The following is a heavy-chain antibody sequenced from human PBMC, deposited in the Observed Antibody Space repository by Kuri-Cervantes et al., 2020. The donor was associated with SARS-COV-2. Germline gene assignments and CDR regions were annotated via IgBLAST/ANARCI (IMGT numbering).Heavy chain of an antibody. CDR1: GFTFSDYY. Sequence: GESLKISCAASGFTFSDYYMSWIRQAPGKGLEWVSYISSSSSYTNYADSVKGRFTISRDNAKNSLYLQMNSLRAEDTAVYYCARASSGYDLDIDYWGQGTLVTVSS. J-gene: IGHJ4*02. V-gene: IGHV3-11*05. CDR3: ARASSGYDLDIDY. D-gene: IGHD5-12*01. CDR2: ISSSSSYT.